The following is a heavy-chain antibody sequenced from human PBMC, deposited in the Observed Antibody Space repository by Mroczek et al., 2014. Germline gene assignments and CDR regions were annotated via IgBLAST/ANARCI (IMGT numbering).Heavy chain of an antibody. J-gene: IGHJ4*01. CDR1: GFNIYSSY. Sequence: QVQLVQSGGGLVQPGGSLRLSCAASGFNIYSSYMHWVRQAPGKGLEWVASISSYSGSTYYADSVKGRFTISADTSKNXAYLQMNSLRAEDTAVYYCARYVWYSSYPHSYSGLDYWGQGTLVTVSS. CDR2: ISSYSGST. D-gene: IGHD3-16*01. V-gene: IGHV3-30-3*01. CDR3: ARYVWYSSYPHSYSGLDY.